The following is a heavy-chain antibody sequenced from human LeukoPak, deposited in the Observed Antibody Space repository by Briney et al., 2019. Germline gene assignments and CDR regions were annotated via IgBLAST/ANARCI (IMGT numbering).Heavy chain of an antibody. J-gene: IGHJ6*03. CDR1: GFTFSSYW. CDR2: IKQDGSEK. Sequence: PGGSLRLSCAASGFTFSSYWMSWVRQAPGKGLEWVANIKQDGSEKYYVDSVKGRFTISRDNAKNSLYLQMNSLRAEDTAVYYCARDRTTMVRGVRTFYMDVWGKGTTVTVSS. V-gene: IGHV3-7*01. CDR3: ARDRTTMVRGVRTFYMDV. D-gene: IGHD3-10*01.